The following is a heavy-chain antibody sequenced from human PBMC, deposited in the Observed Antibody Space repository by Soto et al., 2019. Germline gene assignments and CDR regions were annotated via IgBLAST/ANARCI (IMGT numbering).Heavy chain of an antibody. D-gene: IGHD1-7*01. Sequence: EVQLLESGGGLVQPGGSLRLSCAASGFTFSSYAMGWVRQAPGKGLEWVSSLSNAASSTYYADSVKGRFTISRDNSKNTLYLQMSSLRAEDTAVYYCAKDWRSGTTSYFDSWGQGTLVTVSS. V-gene: IGHV3-23*01. J-gene: IGHJ4*02. CDR3: AKDWRSGTTSYFDS. CDR1: GFTFSSYA. CDR2: LSNAASST.